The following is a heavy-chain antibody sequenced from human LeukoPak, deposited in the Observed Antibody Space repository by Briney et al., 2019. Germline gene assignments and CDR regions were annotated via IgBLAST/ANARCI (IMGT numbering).Heavy chain of an antibody. CDR1: GGSISSYY. V-gene: IGHV4-4*07. J-gene: IGHJ3*02. Sequence: SETLSLTCTVSGGSISSYYWSWIRQPAGKGLEWIGRIYTSGSTNYNPSLKSRVTMSVDTSKNQFSLKLSSVTAADTAVYYCARDTLVVPAAGAFDIWGQGTMATVSS. CDR2: IYTSGST. CDR3: ARDTLVVPAAGAFDI. D-gene: IGHD2-2*01.